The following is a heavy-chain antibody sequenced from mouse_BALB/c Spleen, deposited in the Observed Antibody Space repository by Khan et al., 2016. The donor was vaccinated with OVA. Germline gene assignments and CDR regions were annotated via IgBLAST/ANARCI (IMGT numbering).Heavy chain of an antibody. D-gene: IGHD1-3*01. V-gene: IGHV3-2*02. J-gene: IGHJ2*01. Sequence: EVELVESGPGLVKPSQSLSLTCTVTGYSITSGYVWNWIRQSPGNKLEWRVYISYGGVTCYTPPLSSRISITRDTSNNQFFLLLYPVTTEDTATYYCARGNNYEYYFDYWGQGTTVTVSS. CDR2: ISYGGVT. CDR1: GYSITSGYV. CDR3: ARGNNYEYYFDY.